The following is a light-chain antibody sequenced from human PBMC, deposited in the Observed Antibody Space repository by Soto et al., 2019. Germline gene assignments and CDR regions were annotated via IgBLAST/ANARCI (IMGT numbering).Light chain of an antibody. CDR1: SSVVGTYNL. Sequence: QSALTQPASVSGSPGQSITISCTGNSSVVGTYNLVSWYQQHPGKAPKLMIFEDSKRPSGVSDRFSGSKSANTASLTISGLQAEDEADYYCCSSARIHAPVVFGGGTKLTVL. V-gene: IGLV2-23*01. J-gene: IGLJ2*01. CDR3: CSSARIHAPVV. CDR2: EDS.